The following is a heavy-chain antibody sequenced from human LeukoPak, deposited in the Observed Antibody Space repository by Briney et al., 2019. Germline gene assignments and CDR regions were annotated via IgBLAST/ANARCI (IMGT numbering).Heavy chain of an antibody. CDR2: IYTSGST. CDR1: GGSISRYY. CDR3: ARLQITGTTSRYYYYYMDV. J-gene: IGHJ6*03. V-gene: IGHV4-4*09. Sequence: PSETLSLTCTVSGGSISRYYWSWIRQPPGKGLEWIGYIYTSGSTNYNPSLKSRVTISVDTSKNQFSLKLSSVTAADTAVYYCARLQITGTTSRYYYYYMDVWGKGTTVTVSS. D-gene: IGHD1-7*01.